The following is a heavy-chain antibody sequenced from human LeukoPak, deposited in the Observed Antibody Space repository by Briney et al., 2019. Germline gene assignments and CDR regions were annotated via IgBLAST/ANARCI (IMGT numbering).Heavy chain of an antibody. J-gene: IGHJ4*02. CDR2: ISSSSSYI. D-gene: IGHD3-3*01. CDR3: ARAKDNTIFGVVIPY. V-gene: IGHV3-21*01. CDR1: GFTFSSYS. Sequence: GGSLRLSCAASGFTFSSYSMNWVRQAPGKGLEWVSSISSSSSYIYYADSVKGRFTISRDNAKNSLYLQMNSLRAEDTAVYYRARAKDNTIFGVVIPYWGQGTLVTVSS.